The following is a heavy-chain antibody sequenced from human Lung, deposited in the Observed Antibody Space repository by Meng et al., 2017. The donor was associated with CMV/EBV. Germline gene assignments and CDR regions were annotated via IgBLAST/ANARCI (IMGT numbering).Heavy chain of an antibody. D-gene: IGHD3-3*01. CDR1: GGXISSYY. V-gene: IGHV4-59*01. Sequence: SXTXSLXCTVSGGXISSYYWSWIRQPPGKGLEWIGYIYYSGSTNYNPSLKSRVTISVDTSKNQFSLKLSSVTAAGTAVYYCARGGYYDFWSGYSYYYYYGMDVXGQGXTVTVSS. CDR3: ARGGYYDFWSGYSYYYYYGMDV. J-gene: IGHJ6*02. CDR2: IYYSGST.